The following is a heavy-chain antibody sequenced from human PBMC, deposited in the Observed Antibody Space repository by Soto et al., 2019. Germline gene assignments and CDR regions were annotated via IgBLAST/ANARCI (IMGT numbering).Heavy chain of an antibody. CDR2: ITGSGSGDT. CDR3: ARAGLGYCTSTSCHPGFDI. V-gene: IGHV3-23*01. D-gene: IGHD2-2*01. Sequence: GGSLRLSCAVSGFTLSDYGMIWVRQAPGKGLEWVSSITGSGSGDTYYADSVKGRFTISRDNAKNTLYLQMNSLRAEDTAVYYCARAGLGYCTSTSCHPGFDIWGQGTMVTVSS. CDR1: GFTLSDYG. J-gene: IGHJ3*02.